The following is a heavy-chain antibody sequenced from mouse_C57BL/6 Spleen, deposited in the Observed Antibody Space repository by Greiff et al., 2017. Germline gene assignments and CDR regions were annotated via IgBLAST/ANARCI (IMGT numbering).Heavy chain of an antibody. J-gene: IGHJ2*01. CDR3: ARGDGYYYFDY. D-gene: IGHD2-3*01. V-gene: IGHV1-81*01. CDR1: GYTFTSYG. CDR2: IYPRSGNT. Sequence: QVQLQQSGAELARPGASVKLSCKASGYTFTSYGISWVKQRTGQGLEWIGEIYPRSGNTYYNEKFKGKATLTADKSSSTAYMELRSLTSEDSAVYFCARGDGYYYFDYWGQGTTLTVSS.